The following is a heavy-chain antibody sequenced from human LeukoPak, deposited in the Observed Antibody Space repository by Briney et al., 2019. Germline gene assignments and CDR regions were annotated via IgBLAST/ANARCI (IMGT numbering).Heavy chain of an antibody. CDR1: GFTFDDYA. J-gene: IGHJ3*02. D-gene: IGHD1-26*01. Sequence: GRSLRLSCAASGFTFDDYAMHWVRQAPGKGLEWVSGISWNSGSIGYADSVKGRFTISRDNAKNSLYLQMNSLRAEDMALYYCAKGHIVGATTGAFDIWGQGTMVTVSS. CDR2: ISWNSGSI. CDR3: AKGHIVGATTGAFDI. V-gene: IGHV3-9*03.